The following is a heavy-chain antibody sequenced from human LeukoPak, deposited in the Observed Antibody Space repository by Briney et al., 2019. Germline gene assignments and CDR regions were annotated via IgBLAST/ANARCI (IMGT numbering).Heavy chain of an antibody. CDR1: GFTFCDYA. Sequence: GGSLRLSCTASGFTFCDYALSWLRQAPGQGLEWLSFIRSKDPGGTTEYAASVKGTFTISRDDSNSIAYLQMNSFTIVDTAAYFCTRDPHYYHGNPHDFWGQGTRVTVSA. CDR2: IRSKDPGGTT. V-gene: IGHV3-49*03. J-gene: IGHJ4*02. D-gene: IGHD4-23*01. CDR3: TRDPHYYHGNPHDF.